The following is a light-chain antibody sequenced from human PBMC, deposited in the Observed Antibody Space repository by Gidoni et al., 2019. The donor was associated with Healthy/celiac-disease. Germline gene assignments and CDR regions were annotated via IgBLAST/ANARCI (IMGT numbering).Light chain of an antibody. V-gene: IGKV1-39*01. CDR2: AAS. J-gene: IGKJ2*01. CDR3: KQSYSTLGT. CDR1: QSISSY. Sequence: DIQMTQSPSSLSASVGDRVTITCRASQSISSYLNCYQQKPGNAPKLLIYAASSLQSAVPSRFSGSGSGTDFTLTISSLQTEDFATYYCKQSYSTLGTFGQGTKLEIK.